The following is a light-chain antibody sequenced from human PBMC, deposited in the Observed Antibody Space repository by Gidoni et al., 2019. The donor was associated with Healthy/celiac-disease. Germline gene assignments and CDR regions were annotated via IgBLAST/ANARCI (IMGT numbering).Light chain of an antibody. V-gene: IGLV3-1*01. CDR3: QAWDSSTASYV. CDR2: QDS. CDR1: KLGDKY. Sequence: SYETTQPPSVSVSTGQTASITCPGDKLGDKYACWYQQKPGQSPVLVIYQDSKRPSGIPERFSGSNAGNTATLTISGTQAMDEADYYCQAWDSSTASYVFGTGTKVTVL. J-gene: IGLJ1*01.